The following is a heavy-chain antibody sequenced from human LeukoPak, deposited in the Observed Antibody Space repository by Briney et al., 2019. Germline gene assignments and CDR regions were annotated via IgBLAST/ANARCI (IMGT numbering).Heavy chain of an antibody. V-gene: IGHV1-3*01. Sequence: ASVKVSCKASGYSFTSYAMHWVRQAPGQRLEWMGWINAGSGNTKYSQKFQGRVTITRDTSASTAYMELSSLRSEDTAVYYCARDQVVRYYESTGYDCFDYWGQGTLVTVSS. CDR3: ARDQVVRYYESTGYDCFDY. CDR1: GYSFTSYA. J-gene: IGHJ4*02. CDR2: INAGSGNT. D-gene: IGHD3-22*01.